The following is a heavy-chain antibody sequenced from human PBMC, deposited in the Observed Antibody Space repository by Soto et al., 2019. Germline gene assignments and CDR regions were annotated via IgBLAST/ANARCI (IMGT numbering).Heavy chain of an antibody. CDR3: ARSTDPYSSPHDY. Sequence: GASVKVSCKASGYTFTGYYMHWVRQAPGQGLEWMGWINPNSGGTNYAQKFQGWVTMTRDTSISTAYMELSRLRSDDTAVYYCARSTDPYSSPHDYWGQGTLVTVSS. CDR2: INPNSGGT. D-gene: IGHD6-13*01. J-gene: IGHJ4*02. CDR1: GYTFTGYY. V-gene: IGHV1-2*04.